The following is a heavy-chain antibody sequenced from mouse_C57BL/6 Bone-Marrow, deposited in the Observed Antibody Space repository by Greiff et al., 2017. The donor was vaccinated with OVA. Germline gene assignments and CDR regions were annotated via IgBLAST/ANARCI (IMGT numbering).Heavy chain of an antibody. V-gene: IGHV1-50*01. CDR2: IDPSDSYT. J-gene: IGHJ2*01. CDR3: ARSRDCDGGENFDY. CDR1: GYTFTSYW. Sequence: QVQLQQPGAELVKPGASVKLSCKASGYTFTSYWMQWVKQRPGQGLEWIGEIDPSDSYTNYNQKFKGKATLTVDTSSSTAYMQLSSLTSEDSAVYYCARSRDCDGGENFDYWGQGTTLTVSS.